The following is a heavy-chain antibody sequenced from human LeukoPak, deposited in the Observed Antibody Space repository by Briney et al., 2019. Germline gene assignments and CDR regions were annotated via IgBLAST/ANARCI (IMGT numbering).Heavy chain of an antibody. CDR3: ARVQEWELRSFDY. V-gene: IGHV1-8*01. J-gene: IGHJ4*02. CDR1: GYTFTSYD. Sequence: ASVKVSCKASGYTFTSYDINWVRQATGQGLEWMGWMNPNSGNTGYAQKFQGRVTMARNTSISTAYMELSSLRSEDTAVYYCARVQEWELRSFDYWGQGTLVTVSS. CDR2: MNPNSGNT. D-gene: IGHD1-26*01.